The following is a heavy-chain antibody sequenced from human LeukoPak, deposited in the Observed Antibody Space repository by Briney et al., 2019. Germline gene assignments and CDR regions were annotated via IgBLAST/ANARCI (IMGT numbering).Heavy chain of an antibody. D-gene: IGHD6-13*01. V-gene: IGHV4-39*07. Sequence: PSETLSLTCTVSGGSISSSSYYWGWIRQPPGKGLEWIGCIYYTGSTYYNPSLKSRVTISVDTSKNQFSLKLSSVTAADTAVYYCARESIAAAAPNWFDPWGQGTLVTVSS. J-gene: IGHJ5*02. CDR2: IYYTGST. CDR3: ARESIAAAAPNWFDP. CDR1: GGSISSSSYY.